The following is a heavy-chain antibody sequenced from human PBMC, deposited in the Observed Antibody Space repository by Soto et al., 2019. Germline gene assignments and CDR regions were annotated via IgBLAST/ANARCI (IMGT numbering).Heavy chain of an antibody. Sequence: PGGSLRLSCAASGFTFSSYGMHWVRQAPGKGLEWVAVISYDGSNKYYADSVKGRFTISRDNSKNTLYLQMNSLRAEDTAVYYCAKDSTTVTTRDFDYWGQGTLVTVSS. CDR2: ISYDGSNK. D-gene: IGHD4-17*01. CDR3: AKDSTTVTTRDFDY. V-gene: IGHV3-30*18. J-gene: IGHJ4*02. CDR1: GFTFSSYG.